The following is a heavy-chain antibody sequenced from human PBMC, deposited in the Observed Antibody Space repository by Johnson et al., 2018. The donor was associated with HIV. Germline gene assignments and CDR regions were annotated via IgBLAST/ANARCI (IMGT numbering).Heavy chain of an antibody. Sequence: VQLVESGVGVVQPGRSLRLSCAASGFTFSNAWMSWVRQAPGKGLEWVGRIKSKTDGGTTDYAAPVKGRFTISRDDSKNTLYLQMNSLKTEDTAVYYCTTVMIVGDAFDIWGQGTIVTVSS. D-gene: IGHD3-22*01. V-gene: IGHV3-15*01. CDR3: TTVMIVGDAFDI. CDR1: GFTFSNAW. CDR2: IKSKTDGGTT. J-gene: IGHJ3*02.